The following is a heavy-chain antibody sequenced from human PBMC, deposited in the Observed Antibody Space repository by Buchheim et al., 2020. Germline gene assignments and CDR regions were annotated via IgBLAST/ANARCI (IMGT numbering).Heavy chain of an antibody. CDR1: GGSFSGYY. Sequence: QVQLQQWGAGLLKPSETLSLTCGVYGGSFSGYYWSWIRQPPGKGLEWIGEINHGGSTNYNPSLKSRVTISIDTSKNQFSLKLRSLTDADTAVYYCARNRIIVVVAGAIGGGPWVFWGQGTL. V-gene: IGHV4-34*01. D-gene: IGHD2-15*01. J-gene: IGHJ4*02. CDR2: INHGGST. CDR3: ARNRIIVVVAGAIGGGPWVF.